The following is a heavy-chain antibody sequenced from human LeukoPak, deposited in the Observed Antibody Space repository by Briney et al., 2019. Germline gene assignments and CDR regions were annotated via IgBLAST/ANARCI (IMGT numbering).Heavy chain of an antibody. V-gene: IGHV4-30-4*01. J-gene: IGHJ4*02. CDR2: IYYSGST. CDR1: GGSISSGDYY. D-gene: IGHD2-2*02. Sequence: SETLSLTCTVSGGSISSGDYYWSWIRQPPGKGLEWIGYIYYSGSTYYNPSLKSRVTISVDTSKNQFSLKLSSVTAADTAVYYCARGSAIVVVPAAIPSFDYWGQGTLVTVSS. CDR3: ARGSAIVVVPAAIPSFDY.